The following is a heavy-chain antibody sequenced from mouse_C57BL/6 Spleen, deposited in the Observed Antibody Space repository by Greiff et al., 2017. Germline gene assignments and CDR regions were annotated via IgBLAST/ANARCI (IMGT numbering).Heavy chain of an antibody. CDR2: IYPGSGNT. Sequence: QVQLKESGAELVRPGASVKLSCKASGYTFTDYYINWVKQRPGQGLEWIARIYPGSGNTYYNEKFKGKATLTAEKSSSTAYMQLSSLTSEDSAVYFCASSYGNFYYFDYWGQGTTLTVSS. CDR1: GYTFTDYY. V-gene: IGHV1-76*01. J-gene: IGHJ2*01. D-gene: IGHD2-1*01. CDR3: ASSYGNFYYFDY.